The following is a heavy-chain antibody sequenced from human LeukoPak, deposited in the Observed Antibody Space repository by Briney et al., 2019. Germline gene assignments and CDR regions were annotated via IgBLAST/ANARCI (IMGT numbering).Heavy chain of an antibody. V-gene: IGHV3-23*01. CDR2: ISGSGGST. CDR3: ASPGPRYCSSTSCPDTGFDP. J-gene: IGHJ5*02. CDR1: GFTFSSYA. D-gene: IGHD2-2*01. Sequence: GGSLRLSCAASGFTFSSYAMSWVRRAPGKGLEWVSAISGSGGSTYYADSVKGRFTISRDNSKNTLYLQMNSLRAEDTAVYYCASPGPRYCSSTSCPDTGFDPWGQGTLVTVSS.